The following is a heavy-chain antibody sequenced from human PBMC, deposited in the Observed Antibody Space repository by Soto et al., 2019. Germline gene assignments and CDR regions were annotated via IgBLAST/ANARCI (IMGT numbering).Heavy chain of an antibody. V-gene: IGHV4-30-2*03. J-gene: IGHJ6*02. CDR1: GDTISTGGYS. Sequence: SETLSLTCGVSGDTISTGGYSWAWIRQPPGKALEWIGHTYHSGNPYYNPSLKSRVTISVDTSKNQFSLKLSSVTAADTAVYYCARRLYYDSSGFEGGGMDVWGQGTTVTVSS. CDR3: ARRLYYDSSGFEGGGMDV. CDR2: TYHSGNP. D-gene: IGHD3-22*01.